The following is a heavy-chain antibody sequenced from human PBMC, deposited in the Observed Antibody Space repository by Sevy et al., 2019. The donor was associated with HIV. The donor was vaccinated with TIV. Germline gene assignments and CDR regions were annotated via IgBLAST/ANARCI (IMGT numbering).Heavy chain of an antibody. V-gene: IGHV4-34*01. CDR3: ARGPFTLTGYSSSWSPSSYGMDV. CDR2: INHSGST. J-gene: IGHJ6*02. D-gene: IGHD6-13*01. Sequence: SETLSLTCAVYGGSFSGYYWSWIRQPPGKGLEWIGEINHSGSTNYNPSLKSRVTISVDTSKNQFSLKLSSVTAADTAVYYCARGPFTLTGYSSSWSPSSYGMDVWGQGTTVTVSS. CDR1: GGSFSGYY.